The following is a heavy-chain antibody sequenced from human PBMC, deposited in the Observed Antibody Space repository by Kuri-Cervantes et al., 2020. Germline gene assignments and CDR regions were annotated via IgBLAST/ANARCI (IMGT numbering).Heavy chain of an antibody. CDR1: GYTLTELS. J-gene: IGHJ6*02. Sequence: ASVKVSCKVSGYTLTELSLHWVRQAPGKGLEWMGGFDPEDGETIYAQKFQGRVTMTEDTSTDTAYMELSSLRSEDTAVYYCATVYGSGRTNYYYGMDVWGQGTTVTVSS. CDR2: FDPEDGET. V-gene: IGHV1-24*01. CDR3: ATVYGSGRTNYYYGMDV. D-gene: IGHD3-10*01.